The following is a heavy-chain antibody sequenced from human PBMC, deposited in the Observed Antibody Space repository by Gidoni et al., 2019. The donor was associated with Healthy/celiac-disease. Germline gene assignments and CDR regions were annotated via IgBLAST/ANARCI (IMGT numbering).Heavy chain of an antibody. Sequence: EVQLVESGGGLVQPGGSLRLSCAASGFTFSSYRMNWVRQAPGKGLEWVSYISSSSSTIYYAGSVKGRFTISRDNAKNSLYLQMNSLRAEDTAVYYCARVWGYCSSTSCYYWFDPWGQGTLVTVSS. CDR2: ISSSSSTI. J-gene: IGHJ5*02. CDR1: GFTFSSYR. V-gene: IGHV3-48*01. CDR3: ARVWGYCSSTSCYYWFDP. D-gene: IGHD2-2*01.